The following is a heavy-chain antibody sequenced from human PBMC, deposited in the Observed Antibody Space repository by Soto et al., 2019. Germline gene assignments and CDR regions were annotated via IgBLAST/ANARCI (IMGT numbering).Heavy chain of an antibody. V-gene: IGHV3-30-3*01. CDR3: AREGNSGYDLGGLDY. CDR1: GFTFSSYA. CDR2: ISYDGSNK. Sequence: VQLVESGGGVVQPGRSLRLSCAASGFTFSSYAMHWVRQAPGKGLEWVAVISYDGSNKYYADSVKGRFTISRDNSKNTLYLQMNSLRAEDTAVYYCAREGNSGYDLGGLDYWGQGTLVTVSS. D-gene: IGHD5-12*01. J-gene: IGHJ4*02.